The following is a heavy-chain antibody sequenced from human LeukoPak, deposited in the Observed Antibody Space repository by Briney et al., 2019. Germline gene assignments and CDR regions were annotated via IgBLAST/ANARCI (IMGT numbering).Heavy chain of an antibody. D-gene: IGHD3-22*01. Sequence: PSETLSLTCTVSGGSISSSSYYWGWIRQPPGKGLEWIGSIYYSGSTYYNPSLKSRVTISVDTSKNQFSLKLSSVTAADTAVYYCAGAYYYDSSGYYLRWGNFDYWGQGTLATVSS. J-gene: IGHJ4*02. V-gene: IGHV4-39*01. CDR2: IYYSGST. CDR1: GGSISSSSYY. CDR3: AGAYYYDSSGYYLRWGNFDY.